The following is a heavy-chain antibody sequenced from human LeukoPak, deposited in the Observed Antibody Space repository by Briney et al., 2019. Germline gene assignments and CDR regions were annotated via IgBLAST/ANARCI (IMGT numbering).Heavy chain of an antibody. J-gene: IGHJ4*02. V-gene: IGHV3-23*01. D-gene: IGHD5-24*01. CDR2: ISGSGGST. Sequence: GGSLRLSCAASGFTFNNYGMSWVRQAPGKGLEWVSAISGSGGSTFYADSVKGRFTISRDNSKNTLYLQMNSLRAEDTAVCYCARERIGDGYNYAYWGQGTLVTVSS. CDR1: GFTFNNYG. CDR3: ARERIGDGYNYAY.